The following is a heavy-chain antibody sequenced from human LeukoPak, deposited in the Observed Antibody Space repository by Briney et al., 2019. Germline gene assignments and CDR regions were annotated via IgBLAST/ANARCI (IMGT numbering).Heavy chain of an antibody. V-gene: IGHV4-39*07. CDR1: GGSISISSYY. CDR2: IYYSGST. Sequence: SETLSLTCTVSGGSISISSYYWGWIRQPPGKGLEWIGSIYYSGSTYYNPSLKSRVTISVDTSKNQFSLKLSSVTAADTAVYYCARITDFWSGYYDYWGQGNLVTVSS. CDR3: ARITDFWSGYYDY. J-gene: IGHJ4*02. D-gene: IGHD3-3*01.